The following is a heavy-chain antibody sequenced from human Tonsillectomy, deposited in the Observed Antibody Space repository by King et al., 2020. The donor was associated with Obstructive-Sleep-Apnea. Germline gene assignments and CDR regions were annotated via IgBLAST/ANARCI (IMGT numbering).Heavy chain of an antibody. CDR1: RFTFSTYS. Sequence: QLVQSGGNLVQPGGSLRLSCAASRFTFSTYSMNWVRQAPGKGLEWVSYISGSSSSIYYADSVKGRFTISRDNAKNSLYLQMNSLRAEDTAVYYCAREGYCSSPSWYGPDAFDIWGRGTMVTVSS. CDR2: ISGSSSSI. CDR3: AREGYCSSPSWYGPDAFDI. V-gene: IGHV3-48*04. J-gene: IGHJ3*02. D-gene: IGHD2-2*01.